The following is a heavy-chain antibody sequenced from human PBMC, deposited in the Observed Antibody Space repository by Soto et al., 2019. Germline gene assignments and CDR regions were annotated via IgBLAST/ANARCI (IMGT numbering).Heavy chain of an antibody. V-gene: IGHV4-59*01. CDR2: IYYSGST. Sequence: SETLSLTCTVSGGSISSYYWSWIRQPPGKGLEWIGYIYYSGSTNYNPSLKSRVTISVDTSKNQFSLKLSSVTAADTAVYYCARGVVVPPEGGIYYFDYWGQGTLVTVSS. D-gene: IGHD2-2*01. J-gene: IGHJ4*02. CDR1: GGSISSYY. CDR3: ARGVVVPPEGGIYYFDY.